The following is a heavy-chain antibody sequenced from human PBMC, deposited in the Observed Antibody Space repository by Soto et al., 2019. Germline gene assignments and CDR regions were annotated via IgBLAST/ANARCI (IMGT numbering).Heavy chain of an antibody. Sequence: QVQLVQSGSEVKKPGSSVKVSCKASGGTFSSYAISWVRQAPGQGLEWMGGIIPIFGTADYAQKFQGRITITADESTSTAYMELNSLRSEDTAVYYCASNYYYDSSGYYYIYFDYWGQGTLVTLSS. CDR1: GGTFSSYA. V-gene: IGHV1-69*12. J-gene: IGHJ4*02. CDR2: IIPIFGTA. CDR3: ASNYYYDSSGYYYIYFDY. D-gene: IGHD3-22*01.